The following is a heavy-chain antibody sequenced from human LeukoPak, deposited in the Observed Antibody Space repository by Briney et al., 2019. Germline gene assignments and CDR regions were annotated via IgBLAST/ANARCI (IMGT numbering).Heavy chain of an antibody. D-gene: IGHD3-22*01. CDR1: GGSISSYY. J-gene: IGHJ4*02. Sequence: PSETLSLTCTVSGGSISSYYWSWIRQPAGKGLEWIGRIYTSGSTNYNPSLKSRVTMSVDTSKNQFSLKLSSVTAADTAVYYCARDLPIKHSSGYYYDPGFDYWGQGTLVTVSS. CDR2: IYTSGST. CDR3: ARDLPIKHSSGYYYDPGFDY. V-gene: IGHV4-4*07.